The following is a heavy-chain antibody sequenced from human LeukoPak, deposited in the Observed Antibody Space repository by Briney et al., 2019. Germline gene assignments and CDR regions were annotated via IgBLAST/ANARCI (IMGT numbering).Heavy chain of an antibody. CDR3: AREGAAAAPY. Sequence: PGGSLRLSCAASGFTFSSYSMNWVRQAPGKGLEWVSAISSSSSYIYYADSVKGRFTISRDNARNSLYPQMNSLRAEDTAMYYCAREGAAAAPYWGQGTLVTVSS. CDR2: ISSSSSYI. D-gene: IGHD6-13*01. V-gene: IGHV3-21*01. CDR1: GFTFSSYS. J-gene: IGHJ4*02.